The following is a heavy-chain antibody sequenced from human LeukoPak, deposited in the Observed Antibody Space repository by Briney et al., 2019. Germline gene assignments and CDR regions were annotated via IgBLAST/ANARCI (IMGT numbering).Heavy chain of an antibody. Sequence: GGSLRLSCAASGFTFSSYAMHWVRQAPGKGLEWVAVILYDGSNKYYADSVKGRFTISRDNSKNTLYLQMNSLRAEDTAVYYCARDRFTIFGVVITYYFDYWGQGTLVTVSS. CDR1: GFTFSSYA. V-gene: IGHV3-30*01. D-gene: IGHD3-3*01. J-gene: IGHJ4*02. CDR3: ARDRFTIFGVVITYYFDY. CDR2: ILYDGSNK.